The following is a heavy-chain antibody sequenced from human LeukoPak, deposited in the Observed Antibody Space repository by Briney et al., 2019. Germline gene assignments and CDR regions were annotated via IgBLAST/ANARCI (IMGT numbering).Heavy chain of an antibody. CDR3: ANWGGTY. J-gene: IGHJ4*02. V-gene: IGHV3-21*04. Sequence: GGSLRLSCAASGFTFSSYTMNWVRQAPGKGLEWVSSISSSSSYIYHADSVKGRFTISRDNAKNSLYLQMHSLRAEDSAVYYCANWGGTYWGQGTLVTVSS. CDR1: GFTFSSYT. D-gene: IGHD7-27*01. CDR2: ISSSSSYI.